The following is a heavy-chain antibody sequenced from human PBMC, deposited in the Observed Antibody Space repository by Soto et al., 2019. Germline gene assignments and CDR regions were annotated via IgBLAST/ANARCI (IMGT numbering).Heavy chain of an antibody. CDR2: IYSGGST. J-gene: IGHJ4*02. Sequence: GGSLRLSCAASGFTVSSNYMSWVRQAPGKGLEWVSVIYSGGSTYYADSVKGRFTISRDNSKNTLYLQMNSLRAEDTAVYYCARIQDYDFWSGYQTAEYEFDYWGQGTLVTGSS. D-gene: IGHD3-3*01. CDR1: GFTVSSNY. V-gene: IGHV3-66*01. CDR3: ARIQDYDFWSGYQTAEYEFDY.